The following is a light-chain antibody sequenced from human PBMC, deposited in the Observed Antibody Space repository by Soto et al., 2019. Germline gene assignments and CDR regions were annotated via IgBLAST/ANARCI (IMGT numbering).Light chain of an antibody. J-gene: IGKJ1*01. V-gene: IGKV1-5*01. CDR2: DAS. Sequence: DIQMTQSPSTLSASIGDRVTITCRASEDINDWLAWYQQKPGNAPKFLIYDASTLQSGVPSRFSGSGSGTEFTLTISSLQPDGSATYYCQQYKSRRTFGQGTKVDI. CDR1: EDINDW. CDR3: QQYKSRRT.